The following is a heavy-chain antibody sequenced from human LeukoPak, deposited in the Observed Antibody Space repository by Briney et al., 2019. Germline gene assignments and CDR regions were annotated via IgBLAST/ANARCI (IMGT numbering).Heavy chain of an antibody. V-gene: IGHV4-39*07. CDR3: AGTMESGRFNTFDY. CDR2: MYYSRST. Sequence: SETLSLTCTVSGGSISSSSFYWGWIRQPPGKGLEWIGSMYYSRSTHYNPSLKSRVTISEDSSKNQFSLKLSSVTAADTAVYFCAGTMESGRFNTFDYWGQGTLVTVSS. D-gene: IGHD1-26*01. CDR1: GGSISSSSFY. J-gene: IGHJ4*02.